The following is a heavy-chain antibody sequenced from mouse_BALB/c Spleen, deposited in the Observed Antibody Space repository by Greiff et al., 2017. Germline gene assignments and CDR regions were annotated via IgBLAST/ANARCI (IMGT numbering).Heavy chain of an antibody. D-gene: IGHD4-1*01. CDR1: GYSFTSYY. CDR3: ASRVFDWADY. Sequence: VQLKESGPELMKPGASVKISCKASGYSFTSYYMHWVKQSHGKSLEWIGYIDTFNGGTSYVQKFKGKATLTVDKSSSTAYMHLSSLTSEDSAVYYCASRVFDWADYWGEGTTLTDCS. J-gene: IGHJ2*01. CDR2: IDTFNGGT. V-gene: IGHV1S135*01.